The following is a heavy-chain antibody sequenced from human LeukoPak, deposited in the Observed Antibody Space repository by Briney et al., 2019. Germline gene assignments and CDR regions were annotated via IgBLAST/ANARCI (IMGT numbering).Heavy chain of an antibody. CDR2: IWYDGSNK. D-gene: IGHD6-19*01. V-gene: IGHV3-33*01. CDR1: GFTFSSYG. Sequence: PGGSLRLSCAASGFTFSSYGMHWVRQAPGKGLEWVAVIWYDGSNKYYADSVKGRFTISRDNSKNTLYLQMNSLRAEDTAVYYCAAVHSSGANWFDPWGQETLVTVSS. CDR3: AAVHSSGANWFDP. J-gene: IGHJ5*02.